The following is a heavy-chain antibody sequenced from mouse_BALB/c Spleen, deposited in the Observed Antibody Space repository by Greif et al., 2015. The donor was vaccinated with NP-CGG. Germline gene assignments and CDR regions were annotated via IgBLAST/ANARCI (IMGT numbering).Heavy chain of an antibody. Sequence: VQLQQSGAELVKPGASVKLSCTASGFNIKDTYMHWVKQRPEQGLEWIGRIDPANGNTKYDPKFQGKATITADTSSNTAYLQLSSLTSEDTAVYYCARGVYYDYYAMDYWGQGTSVPVSS. D-gene: IGHD1-1*01. CDR2: IDPANGNT. J-gene: IGHJ4*01. CDR1: GFNIKDTY. CDR3: ARGVYYDYYAMDY. V-gene: IGHV14-3*02.